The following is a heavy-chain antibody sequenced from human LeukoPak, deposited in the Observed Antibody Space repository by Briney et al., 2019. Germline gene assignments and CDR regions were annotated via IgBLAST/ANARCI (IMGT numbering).Heavy chain of an antibody. CDR2: INHSGST. CDR1: GGSFSGYY. J-gene: IGHJ4*02. D-gene: IGHD5-24*01. CDR3: ARGVGGDGYNRPAYYFDY. Sequence: PSETLSLTCAVYGGSFSGYYWSWIRQPPGKGLEWIGEINHSGSTNYNPSLKSRVTISVDTSKNQFFLKLSSVTAADTAVYYCARGVGGDGYNRPAYYFDYWGQGTLVTVSS. V-gene: IGHV4-34*01.